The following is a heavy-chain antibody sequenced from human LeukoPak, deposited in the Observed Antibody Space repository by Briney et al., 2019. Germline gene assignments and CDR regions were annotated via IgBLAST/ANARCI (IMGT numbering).Heavy chain of an antibody. CDR1: GFTFSSYG. V-gene: IGHV3-30*02. D-gene: IGHD4-17*01. J-gene: IGHJ4*02. Sequence: PGGSLRLSCAASGFTFSSYGMHWVRQATGKGLEWVAFIRYDGSNKYYADSVKGRFTISRDNYKNTLYLQMNSLRAEDTAVYYCAKFSSDYENKWGQGTLVTVSS. CDR2: IRYDGSNK. CDR3: AKFSSDYENK.